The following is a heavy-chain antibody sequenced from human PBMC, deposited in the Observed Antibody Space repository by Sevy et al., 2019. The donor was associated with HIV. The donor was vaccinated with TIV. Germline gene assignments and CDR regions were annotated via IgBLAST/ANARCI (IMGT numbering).Heavy chain of an antibody. D-gene: IGHD6-19*01. V-gene: IGHV3-7*01. J-gene: IGHJ4*02. Sequence: GGSLRLSCAASGFTFSSYWMSWVRQAPGKGLEWVANIKQDGSEKYYVDSVKGRFTISRDNAKNSLYLQMNSLRAEDTAVYYCARGGIPVAPTGDYFDYWGQGTLVTVSS. CDR2: IKQDGSEK. CDR3: ARGGIPVAPTGDYFDY. CDR1: GFTFSSYW.